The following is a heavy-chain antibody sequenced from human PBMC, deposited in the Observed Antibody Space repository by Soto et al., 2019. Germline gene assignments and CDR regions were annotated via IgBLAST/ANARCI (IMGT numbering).Heavy chain of an antibody. CDR2: IYHGGTT. CDR1: VYSISSGSY. V-gene: IGHV4-38-2*02. Sequence: KPSETLSLTCTVSVYSISSGSYWAWIRQPPGKGPEWIASIYHGGTTFYNPSLKSRITISVDTSNNQFSLKLTSVTAADTAVYYCARVHVMVVAGSTFDYWGHGTLVTVSS. CDR3: ARVHVMVVAGSTFDY. J-gene: IGHJ4*01. D-gene: IGHD6-19*01.